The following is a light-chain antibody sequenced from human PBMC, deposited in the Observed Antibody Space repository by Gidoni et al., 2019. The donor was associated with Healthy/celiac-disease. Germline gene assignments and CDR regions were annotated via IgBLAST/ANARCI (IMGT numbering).Light chain of an antibody. V-gene: IGKV3-11*01. CDR3: QQRSNWRGT. Sequence: EIVLTQSPATLSLSPGERATLSCRASQSVSSYLAWYQQKPGQAPRLLIYDASNRATGIPARFSGSGSGTDFTLTISSLEPEDVAVYYCQQRSNWRGTFGQXTKVEIK. CDR2: DAS. J-gene: IGKJ1*01. CDR1: QSVSSY.